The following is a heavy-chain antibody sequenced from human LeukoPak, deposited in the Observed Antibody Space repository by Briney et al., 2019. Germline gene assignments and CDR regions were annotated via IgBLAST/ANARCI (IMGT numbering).Heavy chain of an antibody. CDR3: ARLSAYYYGSYFYYYMDV. J-gene: IGHJ6*03. CDR1: GFTLSSYS. D-gene: IGHD3-10*01. Sequence: PGGSLRLSCAASGFTLSSYSMNWVRQAPGKGLEWVSSISSSSSYIYYADSVKGRFTISRDNAKKSVYLHMSSLRAEDTALYYCARLSAYYYGSYFYYYMDVWGKGTTVTVSS. CDR2: ISSSSSYI. V-gene: IGHV3-21*01.